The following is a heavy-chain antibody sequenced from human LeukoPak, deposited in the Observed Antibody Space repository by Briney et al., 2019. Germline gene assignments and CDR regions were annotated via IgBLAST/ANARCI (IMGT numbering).Heavy chain of an antibody. V-gene: IGHV1-24*01. CDR1: GYTLTELS. D-gene: IGHD2-21*02. Sequence: ASVKVSCKVSGYTLTELSMHWVRQAPGKGLEWMGGFDPEDGETIYAQKFQGRVTITADESTSTAYMELSSLRSEDTAVYYCARDRGEYCGGDCYDWYFDLWGRGTLVTVSS. CDR3: ARDRGEYCGGDCYDWYFDL. CDR2: FDPEDGET. J-gene: IGHJ2*01.